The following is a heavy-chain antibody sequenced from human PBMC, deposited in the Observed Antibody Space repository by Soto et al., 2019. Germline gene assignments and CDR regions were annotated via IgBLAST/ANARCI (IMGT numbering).Heavy chain of an antibody. J-gene: IGHJ6*02. V-gene: IGHV6-1*01. D-gene: IGHD2-8*01. CDR2: TYYRSKWYN. CDR1: GDSVSSNSAA. CDR3: ARVSPYCTNGVCPDYGMDV. Sequence: PSQTLSLTCAISGDSVSSNSAAWNWISQSPSRGLEWLGRTYYRSKWYNDYAVSVKSRITINPDTSKNQFSLQLNSVTPEDTAVYYCARVSPYCTNGVCPDYGMDVWGQGTTVTV.